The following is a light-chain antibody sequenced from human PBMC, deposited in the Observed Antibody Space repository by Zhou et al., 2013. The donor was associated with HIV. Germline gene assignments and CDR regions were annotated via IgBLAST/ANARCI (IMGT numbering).Light chain of an antibody. V-gene: IGKV1-39*01. CDR2: AAS. Sequence: DIQMTQSPSSLSASIGDRVTITCRTSQNISLFFNWYRQKPGNAPNLLIFAASNLRSGVPSRFSGAGSGTDFTLTITGLQPEDFATYYCQQTYSTPELSFGGGTKVEIK. CDR3: QQTYSTPELS. CDR1: QNISLF. J-gene: IGKJ4*01.